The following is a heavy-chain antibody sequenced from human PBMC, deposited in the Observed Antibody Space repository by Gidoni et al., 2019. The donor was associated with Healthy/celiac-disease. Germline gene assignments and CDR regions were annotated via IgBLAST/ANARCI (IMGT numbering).Heavy chain of an antibody. V-gene: IGHV3-30*18. CDR2: ISYDGSNK. J-gene: IGHJ5*02. Sequence: SYGMHWVRQAPGKGLEWVAVISYDGSNKYYADSVKGRFTISRDNSKNTLYLQMNSLRAEDTAVYYCAKDSQVPWIQLWGGAQSWFDPWGQGTLVTVSS. CDR3: AKDSQVPWIQLWGGAQSWFDP. D-gene: IGHD5-18*01. CDR1: SYG.